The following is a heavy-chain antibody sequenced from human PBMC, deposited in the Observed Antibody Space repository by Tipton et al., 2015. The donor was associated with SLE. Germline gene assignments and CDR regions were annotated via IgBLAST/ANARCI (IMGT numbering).Heavy chain of an antibody. CDR1: DGSISSSNW. D-gene: IGHD1-26*01. CDR3: ARDHGGSYYGWFDP. V-gene: IGHV4-4*02. CDR2: IYHSGST. Sequence: TLSLTCSVSDGSISSSNWWSWVRQPPGKGLEWIGEIYHSGSTNYNPSLKSRVTISVDKAKNQFSLKLTSVTAADTAVYYCARDHGGSYYGWFDPWGQGTLVTVSS. J-gene: IGHJ5*02.